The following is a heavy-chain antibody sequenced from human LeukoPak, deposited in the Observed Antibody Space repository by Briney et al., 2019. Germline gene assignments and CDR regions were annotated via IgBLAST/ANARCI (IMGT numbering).Heavy chain of an antibody. CDR2: IGTAGDP. D-gene: IGHD3-10*01. Sequence: GGSLRLSCAAFGFTFSSYDMHWVRQATGKGLEWVSAIGTAGDPYYPGSVKGRFTISRENAKNSLYLQMNSLRAGDTAVYYCARGGRTMVRGSYYYSYGMDVWGKGTTVTVSS. V-gene: IGHV3-13*05. CDR1: GFTFSSYD. CDR3: ARGGRTMVRGSYYYSYGMDV. J-gene: IGHJ6*04.